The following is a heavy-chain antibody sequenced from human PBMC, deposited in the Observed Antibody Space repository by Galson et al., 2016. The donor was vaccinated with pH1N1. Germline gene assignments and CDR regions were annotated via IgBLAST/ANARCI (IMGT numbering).Heavy chain of an antibody. J-gene: IGHJ3*02. D-gene: IGHD4-17*01. CDR1: GYSFTRYW. CDR2: VNPGGSTI. V-gene: IGHV5-51*01. CDR3: ARQNDYGDYRGDAFDS. Sequence: QSGAEVKKPGESLKISCKASGYSFTRYWIAWVRQVPGKGLEWVGVVNPGGSTIRYSPPFQGQVTISSDKSINTAYLQWGSLKASDTAIYYCARQNDYGDYRGDAFDSWGQGTMVTVSS.